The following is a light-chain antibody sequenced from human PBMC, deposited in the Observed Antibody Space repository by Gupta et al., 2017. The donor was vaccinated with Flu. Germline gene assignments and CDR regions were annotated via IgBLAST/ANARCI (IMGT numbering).Light chain of an antibody. CDR2: AAS. Sequence: DIQLTHSPPFLSASVGDRVTTTCRASQGISSYLAWYQQKPGKAPKVLIYAASTLQSGVPSRFSGSGSGTEFTLTISSLRPEDFATYYCQQLNSYPLTFGQGTKVEIK. J-gene: IGKJ1*01. V-gene: IGKV1-9*01. CDR1: QGISSY. CDR3: QQLNSYPLT.